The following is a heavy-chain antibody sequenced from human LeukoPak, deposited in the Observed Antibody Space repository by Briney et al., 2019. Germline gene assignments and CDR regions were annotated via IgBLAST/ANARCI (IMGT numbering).Heavy chain of an antibody. CDR3: ARRGYSYGTRDYFDY. D-gene: IGHD5-18*01. V-gene: IGHV1-18*01. Sequence: GASVKVSCKASGGTFSSYAISWVRQAPGQGLEWMGWISAYNGNTNYAQKLQGRVTMTTDTSTSTAYMELRSLRSDDTAVYYCARRGYSYGTRDYFDYWGQGTLVTVSS. CDR2: ISAYNGNT. J-gene: IGHJ4*02. CDR1: GGTFSSYA.